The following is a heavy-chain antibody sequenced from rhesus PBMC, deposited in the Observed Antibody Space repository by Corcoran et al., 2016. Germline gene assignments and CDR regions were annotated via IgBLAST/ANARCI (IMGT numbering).Heavy chain of an antibody. V-gene: IGHV1-1*01. CDR3: TRGAYGSNWGYFDY. CDR2: ISPYKGNK. Sequence: QVQLVQSGAEIKQPGASVKLSCQASGYTFTSYYMHWVRQAPGQGREWKELISPYKGNKGDRQKFQGRVTITTDTSTSTGYMELSSLRSEDTAVYYCTRGAYGSNWGYFDYWGQGVLVTVSS. CDR1: GYTFTSYY. J-gene: IGHJ4*01. D-gene: IGHD4-29*01.